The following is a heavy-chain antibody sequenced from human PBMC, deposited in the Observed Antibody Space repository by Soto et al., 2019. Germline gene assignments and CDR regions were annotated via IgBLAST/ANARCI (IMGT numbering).Heavy chain of an antibody. Sequence: SETLSLTCPISSGSISSSNWWSWVRQPPGQGLEWIGEIYHSGSTNYNPSLKSRVTISVDKSKNQFSLKLSSVTAADTAVYYCAGTYYDFWSGYYRLHYYYDYMDVWGKGTTVTVS. V-gene: IGHV4-4*02. J-gene: IGHJ6*03. CDR1: SGSISSSNW. CDR3: AGTYYDFWSGYYRLHYYYDYMDV. D-gene: IGHD3-3*01. CDR2: IYHSGST.